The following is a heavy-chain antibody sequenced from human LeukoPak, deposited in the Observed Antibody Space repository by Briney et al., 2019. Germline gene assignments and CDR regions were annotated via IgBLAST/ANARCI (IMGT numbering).Heavy chain of an antibody. J-gene: IGHJ4*02. V-gene: IGHV3-21*01. Sequence: GGSLRLSCAASGFTFSSYSMNWVRQAPGKGVEWVSSISSSSSYIYYADSVKGRFTISRDNAKNSLYLQMNSLRAEDTAVYYCARDRPYSGYDSPSDYWGQGTLVTVSS. D-gene: IGHD5-12*01. CDR3: ARDRPYSGYDSPSDY. CDR2: ISSSSSYI. CDR1: GFTFSSYS.